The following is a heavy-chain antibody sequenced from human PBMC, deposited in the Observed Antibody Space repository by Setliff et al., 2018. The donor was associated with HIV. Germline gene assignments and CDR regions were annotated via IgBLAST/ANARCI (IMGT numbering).Heavy chain of an antibody. Sequence: SETLSLTCTVSGDSITRGSYYWGWIRQPPGKGLEWIGNIYYSGSTYYNPSLKSRITISVDTSKNQFSLKLSSVTAADTAVYYCARHYQHSWVGVDYYFMDVWGKGTTVTVSS. J-gene: IGHJ6*03. V-gene: IGHV4-39*01. CDR1: GDSITRGSYY. CDR2: IYYSGST. D-gene: IGHD1-26*01. CDR3: ARHYQHSWVGVDYYFMDV.